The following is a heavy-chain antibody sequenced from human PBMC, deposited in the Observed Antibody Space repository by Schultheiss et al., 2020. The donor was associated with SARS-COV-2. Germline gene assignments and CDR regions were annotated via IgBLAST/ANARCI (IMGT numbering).Heavy chain of an antibody. CDR3: ARGGYCSSTSCSTSLNWFDP. D-gene: IGHD2-2*01. V-gene: IGHV3-11*06. CDR1: GFTFSSYA. J-gene: IGHJ5*02. CDR2: ISSSSSYT. Sequence: GESLKISCAASGFTFSSYAMSWIRQAPGKGLEWVSYISSSSSYTNYADSVKGRFTISRDNSKNTLYLQMNSLRAEDTAVYYCARGGYCSSTSCSTSLNWFDPWGQGTLVTVSS.